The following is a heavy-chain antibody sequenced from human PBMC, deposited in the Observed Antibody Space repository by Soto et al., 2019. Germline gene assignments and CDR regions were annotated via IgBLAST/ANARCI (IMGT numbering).Heavy chain of an antibody. D-gene: IGHD6-13*01. CDR3: ASSSWSLVGMDV. V-gene: IGHV4-31*03. CDR2: IYYSGST. Sequence: SETLSLTCTVSGGSISSGGYYLSWIRQHPGKGLEWIGYIYYSGSTYYNPSLKSRVTISVDTSKNQFSLKLSSVTAADTAVYYCASSSWSLVGMDVWGQGTTVTVSS. J-gene: IGHJ6*02. CDR1: GGSISSGGYY.